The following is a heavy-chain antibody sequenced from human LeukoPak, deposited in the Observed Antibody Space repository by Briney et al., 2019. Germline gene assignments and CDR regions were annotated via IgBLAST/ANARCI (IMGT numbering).Heavy chain of an antibody. CDR2: MNPNSGNT. J-gene: IGHJ4*02. CDR3: ARGGYSSSFRWGY. Sequence: GASVTVSCTASGYTFTSYDINWVRQATGQGLERMGCMNPNSGNTGYAQKFQGRVTMTRNTSISTAYMELSSLRSEDTAVYYCARGGYSSSFRWGYWGQGTLVTVSS. CDR1: GYTFTSYD. V-gene: IGHV1-8*01. D-gene: IGHD6-6*01.